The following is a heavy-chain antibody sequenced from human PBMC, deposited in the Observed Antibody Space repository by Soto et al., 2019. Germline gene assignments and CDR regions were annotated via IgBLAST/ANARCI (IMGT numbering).Heavy chain of an antibody. V-gene: IGHV1-69*01. D-gene: IGHD3-3*01. J-gene: IGHJ6*02. CDR1: GGTFSTHA. CDR3: ARAAFRSGYYGYYYGMDV. CDR2: ILATLGTP. Sequence: QVQLVQSGAEVKKPGSSVKVSCKASGGTFSTHAISWVRQAPGQGLEWLGGILATLGTPNYAQKFQGRVTVTADEDTSTAYMELSRLTSEDTAVYYCARAAFRSGYYGYYYGMDVWGQGTAVNV.